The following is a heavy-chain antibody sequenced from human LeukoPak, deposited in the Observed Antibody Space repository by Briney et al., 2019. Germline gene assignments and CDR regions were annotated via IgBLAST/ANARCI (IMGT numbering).Heavy chain of an antibody. CDR1: GASINGYF. D-gene: IGHD1-26*01. V-gene: IGHV4-59*01. CDR2: VSHTGAT. Sequence: PSETLSLTCSVSGASINGYFWNWVRQTPEKGLEWIGYVSHTGATTSNPTPKSRVSITIATSKSQISLSMTSVTAADSALYYCARERRGSYYAFDLWGTGTIVSVAA. CDR3: ARERRGSYYAFDL. J-gene: IGHJ6*04.